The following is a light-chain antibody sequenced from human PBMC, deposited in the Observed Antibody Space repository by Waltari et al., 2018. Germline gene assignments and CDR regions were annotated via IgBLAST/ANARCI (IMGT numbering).Light chain of an antibody. J-gene: IGKJ4*01. CDR2: GAS. V-gene: IGKV3-20*01. CDR3: QQYDGSSVT. CDR1: QTISGSW. Sequence: EIVLTQSPGSLSLSPGERATLSCRASQTISGSWLTWYQQKPGQAPRLLIYGASGRATSIPDGLSGSGSGTDFALTISRLEPEDFAVDYCQQYDGSSVTFGGGTKVEI.